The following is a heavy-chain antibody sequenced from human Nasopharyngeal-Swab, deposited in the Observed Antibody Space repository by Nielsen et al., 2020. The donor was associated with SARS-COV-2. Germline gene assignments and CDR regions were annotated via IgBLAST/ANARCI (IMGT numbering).Heavy chain of an antibody. V-gene: IGHV4-39*01. J-gene: IGHJ5*02. CDR2: IYYRGST. CDR3: AATSVLRFLEWLNNWFDP. Sequence: SETLSLTCTVSGGSISSSSYYWSWIRQPPGKGLEWIGSIYYRGSTYYTPSLKSRVTISVDTSKNQFSLKLSSVTAADTAVYYCAATSVLRFLEWLNNWFDPWGQGTLVTVSS. D-gene: IGHD3-3*01. CDR1: GGSISSSSYY.